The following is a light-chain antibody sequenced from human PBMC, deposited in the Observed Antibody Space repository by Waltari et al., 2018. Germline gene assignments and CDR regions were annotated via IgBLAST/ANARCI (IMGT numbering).Light chain of an antibody. V-gene: IGLV2-14*01. CDR2: DTI. CDR3: SSYTNTYAVGL. CDR1: SSDVGGNNY. J-gene: IGLJ3*02. Sequence: QSALTQPASVSGSPGQSITISCTGNSSDVGGNNYVSWYQQHPGKGPKLLIYDTIKRPSGVSSRFSGSKSCNTASLTISGLQADDEADYYCSSYTNTYAVGLFGGGTKLTVL.